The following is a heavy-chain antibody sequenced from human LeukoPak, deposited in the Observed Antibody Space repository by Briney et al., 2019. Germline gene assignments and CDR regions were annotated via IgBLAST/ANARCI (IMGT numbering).Heavy chain of an antibody. Sequence: PSETLSLTCTVSGGSISSSSYYWGWSRQPPGKGLEWIGSIYYSGSTYYNPSLKSRVTISVDTSKNQFSLKLSSVTAADTAVYYCARRGVVTGYNWFDHWGQGTLVTVSS. D-gene: IGHD2-15*01. CDR2: IYYSGST. CDR1: GGSISSSSYY. CDR3: ARRGVVTGYNWFDH. J-gene: IGHJ5*02. V-gene: IGHV4-39*01.